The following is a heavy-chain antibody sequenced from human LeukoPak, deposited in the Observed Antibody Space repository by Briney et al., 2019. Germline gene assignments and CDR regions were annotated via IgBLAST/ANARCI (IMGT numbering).Heavy chain of an antibody. J-gene: IGHJ4*02. V-gene: IGHV3-33*01. CDR2: IWYDGTNK. CDR1: GFTLSNYG. CDR3: ARVRGGWYDDY. Sequence: PGGSLRLSCAVSGFTLSNYGMHWVRQAPGRGLEWGAVIWYDGTNKYYADSVRGRFTISRDSSKNTLYLQMNSLRAEDTAVYYCARVRGGWYDDYWGQGTLVTVSS. D-gene: IGHD6-19*01.